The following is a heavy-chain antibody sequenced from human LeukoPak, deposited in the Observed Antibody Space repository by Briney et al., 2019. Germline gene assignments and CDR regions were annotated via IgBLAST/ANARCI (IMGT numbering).Heavy chain of an antibody. Sequence: GESLKISCQGSGYSFNTYWIGWVRQMPGKGLGWMGIIYPGNSDIRYSLSFQGQVTISVDKSITTAFLQWSRLKASDTAMYYCARQRNLDAFDIWGPGTMVAVS. J-gene: IGHJ3*02. CDR3: ARQRNLDAFDI. V-gene: IGHV5-51*01. CDR2: IYPGNSDI. CDR1: GYSFNTYW.